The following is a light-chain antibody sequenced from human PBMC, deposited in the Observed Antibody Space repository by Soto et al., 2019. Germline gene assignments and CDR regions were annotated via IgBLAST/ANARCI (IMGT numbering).Light chain of an antibody. CDR3: QQYIRWPLT. CDR2: GAS. V-gene: IGKV3-15*01. J-gene: IGKJ4*01. Sequence: EIVMTHSPATLSVSPCERATLYCSASQSVSSNLAWYQQKPGQAPSLLIYGASTRATGTPARFSGSGSGTEFTLTISSLQSEDFAVYYCQQYIRWPLTFGGGTRWIS. CDR1: QSVSSN.